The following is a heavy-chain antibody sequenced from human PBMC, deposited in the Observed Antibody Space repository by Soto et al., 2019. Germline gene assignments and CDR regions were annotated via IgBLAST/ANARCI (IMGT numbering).Heavy chain of an antibody. J-gene: IGHJ4*02. CDR3: ARHYGDYVSFDY. D-gene: IGHD4-17*01. Sequence: PSETLSLTCTVSGGSISSYYWSWIRQPPGKGLEWIGYIYYSGSTNYNPSLKSRVTISVDTSKNQCSLKLSSVTAADTAVYYCARHYGDYVSFDYWGQGTLVTVSS. V-gene: IGHV4-59*08. CDR1: GGSISSYY. CDR2: IYYSGST.